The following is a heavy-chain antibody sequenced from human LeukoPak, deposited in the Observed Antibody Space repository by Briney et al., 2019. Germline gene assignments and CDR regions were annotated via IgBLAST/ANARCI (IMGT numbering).Heavy chain of an antibody. Sequence: GGSLRLSCAASGFTFSNYWMHWVRQAPGKGLVWVSRITSDGSSTDFADSVKGRFTISRDNAKNTLYLQMNSLRAEDTAVYYCARDSRADYWYLDLWGRGTLVTVSS. CDR2: ITSDGSST. V-gene: IGHV3-74*01. J-gene: IGHJ2*01. CDR3: ARDSRADYWYLDL. D-gene: IGHD6-13*01. CDR1: GFTFSNYW.